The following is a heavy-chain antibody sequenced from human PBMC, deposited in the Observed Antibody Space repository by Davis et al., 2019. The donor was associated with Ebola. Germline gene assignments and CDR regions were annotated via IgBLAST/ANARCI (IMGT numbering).Heavy chain of an antibody. CDR1: GYTFTNYG. V-gene: IGHV1-18*01. Sequence: ASVKVSCKASGYTFTNYGISWVRQAPGQGLEWMGWISANNGNTNYPQKLHGRVTMTTDTSTSTAYMELRSLRSDDTAVYYCVRCDFGDLPDYWGQGTLVTVSS. D-gene: IGHD4-17*01. J-gene: IGHJ4*02. CDR3: VRCDFGDLPDY. CDR2: ISANNGNT.